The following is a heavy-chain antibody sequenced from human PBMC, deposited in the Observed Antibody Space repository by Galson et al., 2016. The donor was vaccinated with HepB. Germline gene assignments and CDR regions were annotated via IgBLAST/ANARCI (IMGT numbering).Heavy chain of an antibody. CDR3: ARDGIAAGATLFNYHLYYVDV. CDR1: GFTSSSYV. Sequence: SLRLSCAASGFTSSSYVMHWVRQAPGNGLEWVALIWHDGSKSYYVNSVKGRFTISRDNSRNTVYLQMNSLRVEDTAVYYCARDGIAAGATLFNYHLYYVDVWGKGTTVTVSS. J-gene: IGHJ6*03. V-gene: IGHV3-33*01. D-gene: IGHD6-13*01. CDR2: IWHDGSKS.